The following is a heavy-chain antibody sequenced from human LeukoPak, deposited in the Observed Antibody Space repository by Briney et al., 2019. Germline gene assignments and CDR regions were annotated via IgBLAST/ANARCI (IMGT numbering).Heavy chain of an antibody. V-gene: IGHV4-34*01. D-gene: IGHD6-13*01. CDR2: INHSGST. Sequence: PSETLSLTCAAYGGSFSGYYWSWIRQPPGKGLEWIGEINHSGSTNYNPSLKRRVTISVDTSRNQFSLKLSSVTAADTAVYYCARGPPGLARIAAAGLVYYYYMDVWGKGTTVTVSS. CDR3: ARGPPGLARIAAAGLVYYYYMDV. J-gene: IGHJ6*03. CDR1: GGSFSGYY.